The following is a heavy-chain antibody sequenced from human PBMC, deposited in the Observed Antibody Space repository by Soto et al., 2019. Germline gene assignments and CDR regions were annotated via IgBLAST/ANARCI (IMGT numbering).Heavy chain of an antibody. J-gene: IGHJ6*02. D-gene: IGHD2-8*01. CDR1: GYRFSSYW. CDR2: IYPGDSDT. Sequence: PRESLKISCQGSGYRFSSYWIAWVRQMPGKGLEWMGIIYPGDSDTIYSPSFQGQVTFSVDKSTSTAYLQWSSLKAPDTAMYYCARQGSNGAYYYYGMDVWGQGTTVTVSS. V-gene: IGHV5-51*01. CDR3: ARQGSNGAYYYYGMDV.